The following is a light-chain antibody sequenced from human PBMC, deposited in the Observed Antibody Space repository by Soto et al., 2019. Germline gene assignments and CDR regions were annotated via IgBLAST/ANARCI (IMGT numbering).Light chain of an antibody. V-gene: IGKV4-1*01. CDR1: QSVLYSSNNKNY. Sequence: DIVMTQSPDSLAVSLGERATINCKSSQSVLYSSNNKNYFAWYQQKPGQPPKLLIYWASTRESGVPARFSGSGSGTDFTLTISSLQAEDLAVYSCQQYYSTPYSFGQGTKLEIK. CDR2: WAS. CDR3: QQYYSTPYS. J-gene: IGKJ2*01.